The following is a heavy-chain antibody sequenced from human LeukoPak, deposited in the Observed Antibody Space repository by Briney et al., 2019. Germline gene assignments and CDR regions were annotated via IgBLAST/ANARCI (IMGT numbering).Heavy chain of an antibody. CDR3: ARGPYTSGWFSVDY. D-gene: IGHD6-19*01. V-gene: IGHV4-4*07. CDR2: IYNSENT. Sequence: SETLSLTCTVSGGLISGYYWSWIRQPAGRGLEWIGRIYNSENTDYNPSLKSRVTMSIDTSKNQFSLKLSSVTAADTAVYYCARGPYTSGWFSVDYWGQGTLVTVSS. CDR1: GGLISGYY. J-gene: IGHJ4*01.